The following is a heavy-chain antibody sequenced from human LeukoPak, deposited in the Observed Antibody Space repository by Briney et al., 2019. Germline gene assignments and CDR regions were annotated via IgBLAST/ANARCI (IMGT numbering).Heavy chain of an antibody. V-gene: IGHV1-18*01. CDR2: ISAYNGNT. J-gene: IGHJ5*02. CDR1: GYTFTSYG. Sequence: GASVKVSCKASGYTFTSYGISWVRQAPGQGLEWMGWISAYNGNTNYAQKLQGRVTMTTDTSTSTAYMELRSLRSDDTAVYYCARQRAIAAADPYNWFDPWGQGTLVTVSS. D-gene: IGHD6-13*01. CDR3: ARQRAIAAADPYNWFDP.